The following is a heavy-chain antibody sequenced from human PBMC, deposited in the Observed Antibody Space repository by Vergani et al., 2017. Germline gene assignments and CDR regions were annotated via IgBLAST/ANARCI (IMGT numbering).Heavy chain of an antibody. Sequence: EVQLVQSGAEVKKPGESLKISCKGSGYSFTSYWIGWVRQMPGKGLEWMGIIYPGDSDTRYRPSFQGQVTISADKSISTAYLQWSSLKASDTAMYYCARETYYDFWSGLYDAFDIWGQGTMVTVSS. D-gene: IGHD3-3*01. J-gene: IGHJ3*02. V-gene: IGHV5-51*01. CDR2: IYPGDSDT. CDR1: GYSFTSYW. CDR3: ARETYYDFWSGLYDAFDI.